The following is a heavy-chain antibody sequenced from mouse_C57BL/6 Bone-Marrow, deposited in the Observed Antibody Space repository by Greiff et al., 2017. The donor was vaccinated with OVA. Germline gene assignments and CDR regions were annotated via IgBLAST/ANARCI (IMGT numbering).Heavy chain of an antibody. CDR3: ARQATAQATDFDY. D-gene: IGHD3-2*02. V-gene: IGHV5-2*01. CDR1: EYEFPSHD. J-gene: IGHJ2*01. Sequence: DVKLVESGGGLVQPGESLKLSCESNEYEFPSHDMSWVRKTPEKRLELVAAINSDGGSTYYPDTMETRFIISRDNTKKTLYLQMSSLRSEDTALYYCARQATAQATDFDYWGQGTTLTVSA. CDR2: INSDGGST.